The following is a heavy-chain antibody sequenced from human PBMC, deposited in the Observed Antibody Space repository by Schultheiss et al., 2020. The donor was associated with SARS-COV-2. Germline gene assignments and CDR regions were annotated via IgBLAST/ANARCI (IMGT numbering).Heavy chain of an antibody. J-gene: IGHJ4*02. CDR3: AKDWAYGFGELPRLDY. CDR2: ISYDGSNK. V-gene: IGHV3-30*18. Sequence: GGSLRLSCVASGFTFSSYGMHWVRQAPGKGLEWVAVISYDGSNKYYTDSVKGRFTISRDNSKNTLYLQMNSLRAEDTAVYYCAKDWAYGFGELPRLDYWGQGALVTVSS. CDR1: GFTFSSYG. D-gene: IGHD3-10*01.